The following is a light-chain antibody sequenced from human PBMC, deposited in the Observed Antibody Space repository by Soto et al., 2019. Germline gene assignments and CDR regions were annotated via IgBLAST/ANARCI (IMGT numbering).Light chain of an antibody. Sequence: IQMTQSPSSLSASVGDRVTITCRASQSISSYLNWYQQKPGKAPKLLIYAASSLQSGVPSRFSGSGSGTDFTLTISSLQPEDFATYYCQQSYSTPPTFGGGTKM. CDR2: AAS. CDR1: QSISSY. J-gene: IGKJ4*01. V-gene: IGKV1-39*01. CDR3: QQSYSTPPT.